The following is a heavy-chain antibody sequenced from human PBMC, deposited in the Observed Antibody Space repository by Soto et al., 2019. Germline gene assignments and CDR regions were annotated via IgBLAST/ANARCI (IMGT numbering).Heavy chain of an antibody. CDR2: IYYSGST. J-gene: IGHJ6*03. Sequence: SETLSLTCTVSGGSISSYYWSWIRQPPGKELEWIGYIYYSGSTNYNPSLKSRVTISVDTSKNQFSLKLSSVTAADTAVYYCARGSHGDIYYYYYMDVAGKGTTVTVPS. CDR3: ARGSHGDIYYYYYMDV. CDR1: GGSISSYY. D-gene: IGHD4-17*01. V-gene: IGHV4-59*01.